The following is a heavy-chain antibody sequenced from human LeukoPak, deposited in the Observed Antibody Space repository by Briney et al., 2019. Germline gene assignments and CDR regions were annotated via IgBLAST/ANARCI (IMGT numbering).Heavy chain of an antibody. V-gene: IGHV3-7*03. CDR3: AKGDVPT. Sequence: DSVKGRFTISRDNAKNSLYLQMNSLRAEDTAVYYCAKGDVPTWGQGTLVTVSS. J-gene: IGHJ5*02.